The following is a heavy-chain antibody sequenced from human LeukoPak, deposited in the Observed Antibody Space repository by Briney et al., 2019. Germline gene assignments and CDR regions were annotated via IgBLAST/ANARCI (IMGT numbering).Heavy chain of an antibody. D-gene: IGHD6-13*01. V-gene: IGHV3-20*04. CDR3: TRGGATSSWYWFF. Sequence: PGGSLRLSCAASGFTFDDYGMSWVRQAPGKGLEWVSGINWNGGSTGYADSVKGRFTISRDNAKNSLSLQVSSLRAEDTAVYYCTRGGATSSWYWFFWGQGTLVTVSS. CDR2: INWNGGST. J-gene: IGHJ4*02. CDR1: GFTFDDYG.